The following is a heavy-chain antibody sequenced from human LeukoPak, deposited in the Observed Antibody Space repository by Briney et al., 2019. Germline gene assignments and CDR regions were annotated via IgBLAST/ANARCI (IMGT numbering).Heavy chain of an antibody. J-gene: IGHJ4*02. CDR3: AKDYNWGWDY. Sequence: GGSLRLSCAASGFTLSWNGMHWVRQAPGKGLEWVAFVKPGGNNKYYPDSVRGRFTISKDNSKKTLYLQMESLRVEDTAVYYCAKDYNWGWDYWGQGSLVIVSS. CDR1: GFTLSWNG. V-gene: IGHV3-30*02. CDR2: VKPGGNNK. D-gene: IGHD7-27*01.